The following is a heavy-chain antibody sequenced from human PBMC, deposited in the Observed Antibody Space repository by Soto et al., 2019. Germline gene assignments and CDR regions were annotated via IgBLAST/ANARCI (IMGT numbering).Heavy chain of an antibody. J-gene: IGHJ4*02. CDR1: GASISYGGFS. V-gene: IGHV4-30-2*06. CDR3: ARGGGYDSFDY. CDR2: ISHLEST. D-gene: IGHD5-12*01. Sequence: QLQLQESGSGLVKTSETLSLTCTVSGASISYGGFSWSWIRQSPGKGLEWIGYISHLESTYFHPSFKSRLTMSIDRTRNQFSLKLSSVNAADMAFYYWARGGGYDSFDYWGQGVLVTVSS.